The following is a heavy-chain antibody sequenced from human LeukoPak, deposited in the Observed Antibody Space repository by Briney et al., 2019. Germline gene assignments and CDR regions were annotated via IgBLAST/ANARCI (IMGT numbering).Heavy chain of an antibody. CDR2: IKSKTDGGTT. D-gene: IGHD3-3*01. J-gene: IGHJ4*02. CDR3: ARDERLLSFLK. CDR1: GFTFSHAW. V-gene: IGHV3-15*01. Sequence: SGGSLRLSCAASGFTFSHAWMSWVRQAPGKGLEWVGRIKSKTDGGTTDYAAPVKGRFTISRDDSKNTLYLQMNSLRAEDTAIYYCARDERLLSFLKWGQGTLVTVSS.